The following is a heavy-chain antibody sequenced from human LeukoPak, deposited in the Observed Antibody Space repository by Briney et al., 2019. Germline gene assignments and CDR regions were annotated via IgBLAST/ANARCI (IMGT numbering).Heavy chain of an antibody. CDR1: GFTFSSYG. CDR2: ISSSSSYI. V-gene: IGHV3-21*04. Sequence: PGGSLRLSCAASGFTFSSYGMNWVRQAPGKGLEWVSSISSSSSYIYYADSVKGRFTISRDNAKNTLYLQMNSLRAEDTAVHYCAKDKKNSLGSSGWGQGTLVTVSS. D-gene: IGHD1-26*01. J-gene: IGHJ4*02. CDR3: AKDKKNSLGSSG.